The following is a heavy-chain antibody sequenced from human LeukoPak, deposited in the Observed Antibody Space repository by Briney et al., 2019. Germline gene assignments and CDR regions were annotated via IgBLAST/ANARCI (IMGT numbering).Heavy chain of an antibody. Sequence: PSETLSLTCTVSGGSISSYYGSWIRQPPGKGLEWIGYIYYSGTTNYNPSLKSRVTISVDTSKNQFSLKLSSVTAADTAVNYCARGVYIAAAQYGYWGQGTLVTVSS. D-gene: IGHD6-13*01. J-gene: IGHJ4*02. V-gene: IGHV4-59*01. CDR1: GGSISSYY. CDR2: IYYSGTT. CDR3: ARGVYIAAAQYGY.